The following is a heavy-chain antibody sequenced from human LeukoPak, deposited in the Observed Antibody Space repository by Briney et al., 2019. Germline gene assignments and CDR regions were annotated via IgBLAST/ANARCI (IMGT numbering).Heavy chain of an antibody. D-gene: IGHD5-18*01. CDR3: AKAGYSYGDYYYGMDV. CDR2: ISYDGSNK. CDR1: GFTFSSYG. V-gene: IGHV3-30*18. J-gene: IGHJ6*02. Sequence: PGGSLRLSCAASGFTFSSYGMHWVRQAPGEGLEWVAVISYDGSNKYYADSVKGRFTISRDNSKNTLYLQMNSLRAEDTAVYYCAKAGYSYGDYYYGMDVWGQGTTVTVSS.